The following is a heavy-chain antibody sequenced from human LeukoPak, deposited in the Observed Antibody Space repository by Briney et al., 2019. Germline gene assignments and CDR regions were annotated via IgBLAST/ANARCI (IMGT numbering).Heavy chain of an antibody. D-gene: IGHD5-24*01. Sequence: GRSLRLSCAASGFIFSSYAMHWVRQAPGKGLEWVAVISYDGSNKYYADSVKGRFTISRDNSKNTLYLQMNSLRAEDTAVYYCAKEKTDGSQSNYFDYWGQGTLVTVSS. CDR2: ISYDGSNK. CDR1: GFIFSSYA. J-gene: IGHJ4*02. CDR3: AKEKTDGSQSNYFDY. V-gene: IGHV3-30-3*02.